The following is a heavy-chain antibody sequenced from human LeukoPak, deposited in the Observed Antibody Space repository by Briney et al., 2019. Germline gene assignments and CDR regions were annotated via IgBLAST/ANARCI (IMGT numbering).Heavy chain of an antibody. CDR1: GLTFSSYG. CDR3: AKPTSGDGSFLIGY. J-gene: IGHJ4*02. D-gene: IGHD1-26*01. CDR2: IWYDGSYT. Sequence: PGRSLRLSCAASGLTFSSYGMHWVRQAPGKGLEWVAVIWYDGSYTYYAESVKGRFTISRDNSRNTLYLQMSSLRAEDTAVYYCAKPTSGDGSFLIGYWGQGTLVTVSS. V-gene: IGHV3-33*06.